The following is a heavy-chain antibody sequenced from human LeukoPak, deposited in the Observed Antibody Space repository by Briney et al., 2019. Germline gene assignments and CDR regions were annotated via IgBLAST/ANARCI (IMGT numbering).Heavy chain of an antibody. J-gene: IGHJ4*02. Sequence: SETLSLTCTVSGGSISSGGYSWSWIRQPPGKGLEWIGYIYHSGSTYYNPSLKSRVTISVDRSKNQFSLKLSSVTAADTAVYYCARAANYYDSSGYYSYYFDYWGQGTLVTVSS. CDR2: IYHSGST. CDR3: ARAANYYDSSGYYSYYFDY. V-gene: IGHV4-30-2*01. CDR1: GGSISSGGYS. D-gene: IGHD3-22*01.